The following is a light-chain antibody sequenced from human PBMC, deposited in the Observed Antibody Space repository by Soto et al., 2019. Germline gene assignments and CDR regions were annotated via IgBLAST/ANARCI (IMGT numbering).Light chain of an antibody. V-gene: IGLV2-8*01. CDR2: EVS. CDR3: SSYAGTKTLI. J-gene: IGLJ2*01. Sequence: QSALTQPASVSGSPGQSITISCTGTSSDVGGYNYVSWYQQHPGKAPKLIIYEVSERPSGVPDRFSGSKSGNTASLTVSGLQAGDEADYYCSSYAGTKTLIFGGGTKVTVL. CDR1: SSDVGGYNY.